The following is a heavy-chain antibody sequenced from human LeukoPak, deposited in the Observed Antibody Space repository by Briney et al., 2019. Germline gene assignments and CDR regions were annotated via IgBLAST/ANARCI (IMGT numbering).Heavy chain of an antibody. Sequence: SVKVSCKASGGTFSSYAISWVPQAPGQGLEWMGGIIPIFGTANSAQKFQGRVTITADESTSTAYMELSSLRSEDTAVYYCASLRGRLRAYLYTPFDIWGQGTMVTVSS. CDR1: GGTFSSYA. V-gene: IGHV1-69*01. J-gene: IGHJ3*02. CDR2: IIPIFGTA. CDR3: ASLRGRLRAYLYTPFDI. D-gene: IGHD3-16*01.